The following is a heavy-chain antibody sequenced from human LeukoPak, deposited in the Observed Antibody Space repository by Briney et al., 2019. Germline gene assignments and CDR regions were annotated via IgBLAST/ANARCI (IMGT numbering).Heavy chain of an antibody. D-gene: IGHD6-13*01. Sequence: SETLSLTCTVSGGSISSYYWSWTRQPPGKELEWIGYIYHTGNTKYNPSLKSRVTISVDTSKGQLSLNLISVTAADTAVYYCARHIAAGTNDAFDIWGQGTMVTVSS. CDR3: ARHIAAGTNDAFDI. CDR1: GGSISSYY. V-gene: IGHV4-59*08. CDR2: IYHTGNT. J-gene: IGHJ3*02.